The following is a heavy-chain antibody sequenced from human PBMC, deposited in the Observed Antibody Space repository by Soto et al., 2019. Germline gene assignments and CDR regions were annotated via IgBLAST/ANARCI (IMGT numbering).Heavy chain of an antibody. D-gene: IGHD2-15*01. V-gene: IGHV3-15*01. CDR1: ELSFRDAW. Sequence: EVRLVESGGGLVKPGGSLRLSCAGSELSFRDAWMTWVRQAPGRGLEWVGHIKSQSDGGTIEYGAAVKGRFTISRDDSKNTLHLQMSSLKTEDTAVYYCTTKNGYIVPTEYWGQGTLVTVSP. CDR3: TTKNGYIVPTEY. J-gene: IGHJ4*02. CDR2: IKSQSDGGTI.